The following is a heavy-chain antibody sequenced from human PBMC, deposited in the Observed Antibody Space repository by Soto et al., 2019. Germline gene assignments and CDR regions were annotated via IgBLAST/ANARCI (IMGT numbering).Heavy chain of an antibody. CDR2: MNPNSGNT. Sequence: ASVKVSCKASGYTFTSYDINWVRQATGQGLEWMGWMNPNSGNTGYAQKFQGRVTMTRNTSISTAYMELSSLRSEDTAVYYCAVVPAANQPYYYYYYMDVWGKGTTVTVSS. CDR1: GYTFTSYD. V-gene: IGHV1-8*01. J-gene: IGHJ6*03. D-gene: IGHD2-2*01. CDR3: AVVPAANQPYYYYYYMDV.